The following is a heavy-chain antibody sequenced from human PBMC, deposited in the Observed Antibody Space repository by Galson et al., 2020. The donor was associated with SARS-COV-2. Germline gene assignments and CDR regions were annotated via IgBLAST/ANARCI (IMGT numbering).Heavy chain of an antibody. Sequence: SETLSLTCTLSGYSVSTTNYWGWVRQPPGRGLEWIGSVYPSGTTYYNPSLKSRVTISVDTSKNQFSLRLDSVTAADTALYYCARQGVNMIVLVTVPGWYFDLWGRGTLVTVSS. D-gene: IGHD3-22*01. CDR1: GYSVSTTNY. CDR2: VYPSGTT. CDR3: ARQGVNMIVLVTVPGWYFDL. J-gene: IGHJ2*01. V-gene: IGHV4-38-2*02.